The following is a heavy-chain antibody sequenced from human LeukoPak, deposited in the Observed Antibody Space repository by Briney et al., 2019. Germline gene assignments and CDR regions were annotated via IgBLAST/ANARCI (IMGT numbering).Heavy chain of an antibody. CDR3: ASYSGYGPFDY. CDR2: IKGDGSTT. V-gene: IGHV3-74*01. Sequence: PGGSLRLSCAASGFTFSSHWMHWVRQAPGEGLLWVSGIKGDGSTTIYADSVKGRFTISRDNPKNTLYLQMNSLRAEDTAVYYCASYSGYGPFDYWGQGTLVTVSS. CDR1: GFTFSSHW. D-gene: IGHD5-12*01. J-gene: IGHJ4*02.